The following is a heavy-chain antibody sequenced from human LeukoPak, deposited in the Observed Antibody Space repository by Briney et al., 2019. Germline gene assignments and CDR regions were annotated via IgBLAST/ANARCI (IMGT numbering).Heavy chain of an antibody. J-gene: IGHJ4*02. D-gene: IGHD2-21*01. CDR3: ARDRVNILVASASEY. CDR1: GFTFSDYS. CDR2: ITSSGTYI. V-gene: IGHV3-21*01. Sequence: GGSLRLSCAASGFTFSDYSMNWVRQAPGKGLEWVSSITSSGTYIYYADSVEGRFTISRDNAKNSLYLQMNSLRAEDTAVYYCARDRVNILVASASEYWGQGTLVSVSS.